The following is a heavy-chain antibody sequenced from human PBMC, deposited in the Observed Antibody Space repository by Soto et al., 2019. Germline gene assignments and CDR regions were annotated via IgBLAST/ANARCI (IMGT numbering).Heavy chain of an antibody. CDR1: GGSSSSSY. Sequence: ETLCLSCPVSGGSSSSSYWSWIRQSPERGLEWIAYVYHTGATNYNPSLKSLVTISLDTSKGQFSLNLTSLTTEDTAVYFCARGGNRYSNVASGVGGFDYWGQGSLVTVSS. J-gene: IGHJ4*02. D-gene: IGHD5-12*01. CDR2: VYHTGAT. CDR3: ARGGNRYSNVASGVGGFDY. V-gene: IGHV4-59*01.